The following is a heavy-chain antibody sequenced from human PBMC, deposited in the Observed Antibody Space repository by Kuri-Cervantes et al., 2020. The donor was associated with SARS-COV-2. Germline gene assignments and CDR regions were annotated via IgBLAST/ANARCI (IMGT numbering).Heavy chain of an antibody. CDR3: AKDKARGDYYFDY. CDR2: TTYDGKNN. V-gene: IGHV3-30*02. J-gene: IGHJ4*02. CDR1: GFTFSSYG. D-gene: IGHD4-17*01. Sequence: GGSLRLSCAASGFTFSSYGMHWVRQAPGKGLEWVAVTTYDGKNNYYADSVKGRFTISRDKSKNTLYLQMNSLRPDDTAIYYCAKDKARGDYYFDYWGQGILVTVSS.